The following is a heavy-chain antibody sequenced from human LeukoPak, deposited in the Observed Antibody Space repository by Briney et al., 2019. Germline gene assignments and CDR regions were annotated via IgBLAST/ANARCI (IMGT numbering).Heavy chain of an antibody. J-gene: IGHJ4*02. Sequence: PGGSLRLSCAASGFTFSSYSMNWVRQAPGKGLEWVSSISSSSSYIYYADSVKGRFTISRDNAKNSLYLQMNSLRAEDTAVYYCARGTGSYGDWDYWAQGTLVTVSS. CDR1: GFTFSSYS. V-gene: IGHV3-21*01. CDR2: ISSSSSYI. D-gene: IGHD3-10*01. CDR3: ARGTGSYGDWDY.